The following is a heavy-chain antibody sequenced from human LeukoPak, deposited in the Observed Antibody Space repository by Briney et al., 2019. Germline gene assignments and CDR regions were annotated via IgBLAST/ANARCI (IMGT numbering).Heavy chain of an antibody. V-gene: IGHV1-2*06. CDR1: GYTFTGYY. D-gene: IGHD2-15*01. CDR2: INPNSGDA. CDR3: ATTAGRGDY. J-gene: IGHJ4*02. Sequence: VASVKVSCKTSGYTFTGYYLHWVRRAPGQGLEWMGRINPNSGDANSVQKFQGRVTMTRDTSINTAYMELISLRSDDTAVYYCATTAGRGDYWGQGTLVTVSS.